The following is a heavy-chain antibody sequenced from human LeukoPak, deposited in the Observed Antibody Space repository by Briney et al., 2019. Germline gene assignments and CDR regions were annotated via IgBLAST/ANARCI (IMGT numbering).Heavy chain of an antibody. CDR1: GDSISSYY. V-gene: IGHV4-59*01. CDR3: ASQSSGTSVSY. D-gene: IGHD2-2*01. CDR2: ISSNGGT. J-gene: IGHJ4*02. Sequence: SETLSLTCSVSGDSISSYYWSWIRQPPGKGLEWIGHISSNGGTGYNPSLKSRLTMSLDTSRNQFSLRLSSLTTADTAVYFCASQSSGTSVSYWGQGTLVTVSS.